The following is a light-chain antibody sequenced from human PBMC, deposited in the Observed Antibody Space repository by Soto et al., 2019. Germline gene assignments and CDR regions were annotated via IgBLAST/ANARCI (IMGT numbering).Light chain of an antibody. CDR1: SSDVGGYNY. V-gene: IGLV2-14*01. CDR3: SSYTSSSPLYV. J-gene: IGLJ1*01. CDR2: DVS. Sequence: QSVLTQPASVSGSPGQSITISCTGTSSDVGGYNYVSWYQQQPGKAPKLMIYDVSNLPSGVSNRFSGSKSGNTASLTISGLQAEDEADYYCSSYTSSSPLYVVGTGTKLTFL.